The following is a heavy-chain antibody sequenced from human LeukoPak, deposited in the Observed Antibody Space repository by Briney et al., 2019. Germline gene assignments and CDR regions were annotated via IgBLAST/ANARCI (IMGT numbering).Heavy chain of an antibody. CDR2: IKEDGSET. CDR3: ARDVGRFCTRGSCFSDT. D-gene: IGHD2-15*01. V-gene: IGHV3-7*05. Sequence: GGSLRLSCAGSGFQFNTYWISWIRQAPGKGLQWLGNIKEDGSETYYVGSLKGRLTISRDNARNSSFLEMSSLGVEDTAVYYCARDVGRFCTRGSCFSDTWGQGTLVTVSS. CDR1: GFQFNTYW. J-gene: IGHJ5*02.